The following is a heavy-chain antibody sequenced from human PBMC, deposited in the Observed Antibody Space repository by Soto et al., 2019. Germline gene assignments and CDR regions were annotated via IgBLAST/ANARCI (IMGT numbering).Heavy chain of an antibody. CDR1: GGTFSSYA. D-gene: IGHD4-17*01. Sequence: QVQLVQSGAELKKPGCSVKVSCKASGGTFSSYAISWVRQAPGQGLEWMGGIIPIFGTANYAQKFQGRVTITADESTSTAYMELSSLRSEDTAVYYCASLVYGDYVWYFDYSGQGTLVTVSS. CDR2: IIPIFGTA. J-gene: IGHJ4*02. V-gene: IGHV1-69*01. CDR3: ASLVYGDYVWYFDY.